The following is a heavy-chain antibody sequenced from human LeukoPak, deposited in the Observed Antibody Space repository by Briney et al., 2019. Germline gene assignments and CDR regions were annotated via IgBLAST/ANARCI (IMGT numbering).Heavy chain of an antibody. CDR2: IYSGGST. D-gene: IGHD6-19*01. V-gene: IGHV3-66*01. CDR3: ARVGYSSGWYKRGYFDY. Sequence: PGGSLRLSCAASGFTVSSNYMSWVRQAPGKGLEWVSVIYSGGSTYYADSVKGRFTISRDNSKNTLYLQMNSLRAEDTAVYYCARVGYSSGWYKRGYFDYWGQGTLVTVSS. J-gene: IGHJ4*02. CDR1: GFTVSSNY.